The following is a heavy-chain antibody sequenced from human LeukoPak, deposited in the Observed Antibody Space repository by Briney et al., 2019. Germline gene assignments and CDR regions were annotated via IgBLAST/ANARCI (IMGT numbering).Heavy chain of an antibody. J-gene: IGHJ4*02. CDR1: GGSITSGDSY. D-gene: IGHD3-22*01. CDR3: ARCDIVYHYENSEIFPRGYFDD. CDR2: TSYSGST. V-gene: IGHV4-31*03. Sequence: PSETLSLTCTVSGGSITSGDSYWSWIRQPPGKGLEWIGDTSYSGSTYYKPSLKGRVTISVDMSKNQFSLKLSSVTAADTAVYYCARCDIVYHYENSEIFPRGYFDDWGQGTLVTISS.